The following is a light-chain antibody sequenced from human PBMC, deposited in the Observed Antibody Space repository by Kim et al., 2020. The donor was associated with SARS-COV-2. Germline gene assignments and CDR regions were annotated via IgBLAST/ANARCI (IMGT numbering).Light chain of an antibody. CDR3: QQANTLPPT. CDR2: DAS. Sequence: IQMTQSPSSVSASVGDRVTISCRASRRVGTYLIWYQQSPGKVPKLLIHDASHLQGGVPSRFSGSGSGTDFTLTINNLQPEDSAVYYCQQANTLPPTFAGGTKVNIK. J-gene: IGKJ4*01. V-gene: IGKV1-12*01. CDR1: RRVGTY.